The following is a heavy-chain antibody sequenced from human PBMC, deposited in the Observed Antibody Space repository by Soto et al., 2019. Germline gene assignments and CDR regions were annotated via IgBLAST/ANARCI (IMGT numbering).Heavy chain of an antibody. V-gene: IGHV1-46*01. CDR2: INPSGYST. Sequence: QVQLVQSGAEVKKPGASVKVSCTAPAYIFTSSYMHWVRQAPGQGLEWMGVINPSGYSTTYAQKLQGRVTVTRDTSTSTVYMDLSSLRSEDTAVYYCARAYSDRTSPDSWGQGTLVIVSS. CDR1: AYIFTSSY. J-gene: IGHJ5*01. CDR3: ARAYSDRTSPDS. D-gene: IGHD4-4*01.